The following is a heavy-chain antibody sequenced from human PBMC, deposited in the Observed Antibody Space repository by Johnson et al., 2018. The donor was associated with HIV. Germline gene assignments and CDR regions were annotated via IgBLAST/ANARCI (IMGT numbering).Heavy chain of an antibody. CDR1: GFSFSSYA. V-gene: IGHV3-64*04. CDR2: ISWNSGSI. J-gene: IGHJ3*02. D-gene: IGHD5-24*01. CDR3: ARGMARIAFDI. Sequence: QVQLVESGGGLVQSGGSLGLSCAATGFSFSSYAMHWVRQAPGKGLEWVSGISWNSGSIGYADSVKGRFTISRDNSKNTLYLQMNSLRAEDTAVYYCARGMARIAFDIWGQGTKVTVSS.